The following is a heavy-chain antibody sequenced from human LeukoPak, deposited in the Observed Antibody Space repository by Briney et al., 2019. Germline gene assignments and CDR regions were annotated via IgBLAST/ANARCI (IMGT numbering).Heavy chain of an antibody. CDR1: GYTFTTYW. J-gene: IGHJ5*02. D-gene: IGHD2-2*01. V-gene: IGHV5-51*01. CDR3: ARPISSTSIWFDP. CDR2: IYPGDSDT. Sequence: GESLKISCKGSGYTFTTYWIGWVRQMPGKGLEWMGIIYPGDSDTRYSPSFQGQVTISADKSISTAYLQWSSLKASDTAMYYCARPISSTSIWFDPWGQGTLVTVSS.